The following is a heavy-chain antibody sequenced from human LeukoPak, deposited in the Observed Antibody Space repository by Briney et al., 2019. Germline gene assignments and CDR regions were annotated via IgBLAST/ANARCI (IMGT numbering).Heavy chain of an antibody. J-gene: IGHJ5*02. Sequence: ASVKVSCKASGGTFSSYAISWVRQAPGQGLEWMGGIIPIFGTANYAQKFQGRVTITTDESTSTAYMELSRLRSDDTAVYYCARDPTSVVVVAATPEDNWFDPWGQGTLVTVSS. V-gene: IGHV1-69*05. D-gene: IGHD2-15*01. CDR2: IIPIFGTA. CDR1: GGTFSSYA. CDR3: ARDPTSVVVVAATPEDNWFDP.